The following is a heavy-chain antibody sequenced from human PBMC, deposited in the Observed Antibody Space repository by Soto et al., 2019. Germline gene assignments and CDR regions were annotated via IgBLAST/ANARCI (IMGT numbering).Heavy chain of an antibody. V-gene: IGHV3-23*01. Sequence: EVQLLESGGGLVQPGGSLRLSCAASGFTFSSYAMSWVRQAPGKGLEWVSAISGSGGSTYYADSVKGRFTVSRDNSKKTLYLQMNGLIAEDTAVYYCEKGGGIVVVPAGPGVGVVAAAPFYFDYWGQGTLVTVAS. J-gene: IGHJ4*02. CDR3: EKGGGIVVVPAGPGVGVVAAAPFYFDY. CDR2: ISGSGGST. D-gene: IGHD2-2*01. CDR1: GFTFSSYA.